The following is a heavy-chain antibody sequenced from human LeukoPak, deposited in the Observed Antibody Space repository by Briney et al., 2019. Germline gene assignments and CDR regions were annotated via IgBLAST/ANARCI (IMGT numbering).Heavy chain of an antibody. CDR2: ISAYNGNT. CDR1: GYTFTSYG. J-gene: IGHJ4*02. CDR3: ARMGTTIYDSSVVGLVPFDY. V-gene: IGHV1-18*01. D-gene: IGHD3-22*01. Sequence: ASVKVSCKASGYTFTSYGISWVRQAPGQGLEWMGWISAYNGNTNYAQKLQGRVTMTTDTSTSTAYMELRSLRSDDTAVYYCARMGTTIYDSSVVGLVPFDYWGQGTLVTVSS.